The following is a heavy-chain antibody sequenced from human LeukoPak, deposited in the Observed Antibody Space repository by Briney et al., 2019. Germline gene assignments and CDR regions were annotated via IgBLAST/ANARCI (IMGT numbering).Heavy chain of an antibody. V-gene: IGHV3-23*01. Sequence: GGSLRLSCAASGFTFSSYAMSWVRQAPGKGLEWVSAISGSGGSTYYADSVKGRFTISRDNSKNTLYLQMNSLRAEDTAEYYCTRDLGGSGNYYWSAFDIWGQGTMVTVSS. J-gene: IGHJ3*02. CDR3: TRDLGGSGNYYWSAFDI. CDR2: ISGSGGST. CDR1: GFTFSSYA. D-gene: IGHD3-10*01.